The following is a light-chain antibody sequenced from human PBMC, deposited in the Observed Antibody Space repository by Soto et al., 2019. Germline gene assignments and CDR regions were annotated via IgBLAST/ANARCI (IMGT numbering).Light chain of an antibody. V-gene: IGLV3-21*02. CDR2: DDS. Sequence: SYELTQPPSVSVAPGQTARITCGGNNIGSKSVHWYQQKAGQAPVLVVYDDSDQPSGIPERFSGSNSGNTATLTISRVEAGDEADYYCQVWDSSSDHPVVFGGGTKLTVL. J-gene: IGLJ2*01. CDR1: NIGSKS. CDR3: QVWDSSSDHPVV.